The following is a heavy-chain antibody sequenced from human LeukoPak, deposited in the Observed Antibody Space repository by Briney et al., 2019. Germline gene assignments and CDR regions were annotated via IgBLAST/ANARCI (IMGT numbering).Heavy chain of an antibody. CDR3: ARNAQATVVAAPGHFDY. D-gene: IGHD2-15*01. Sequence: GGSLRLSCAASGFTFSSYAMHWVRQAPGKGLEWVAVISYDGSSKYYADSVKGRFTISRDNSKNTLYLQMNSLRAEDTAVYYCARNAQATVVAAPGHFDYWGQGTLVTVSS. V-gene: IGHV3-30*04. CDR2: ISYDGSSK. CDR1: GFTFSSYA. J-gene: IGHJ4*02.